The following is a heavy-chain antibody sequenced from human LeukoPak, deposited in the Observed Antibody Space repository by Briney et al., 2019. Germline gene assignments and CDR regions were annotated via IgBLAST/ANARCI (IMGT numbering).Heavy chain of an antibody. CDR1: GFTFSSFW. D-gene: IGHD3-10*01. J-gene: IGHJ6*02. CDR3: AKDITMVRGVIGLYGMDV. Sequence: GGSLRLSCAASGFTFSSFWMHWVRQAPGKGLVWVSRINTDGSSTDYADSVKGRFTISRDNAKNSLYLQMNSLRAEDTALYYCAKDITMVRGVIGLYGMDVWGQGTTVTVSS. CDR2: INTDGSST. V-gene: IGHV3-74*01.